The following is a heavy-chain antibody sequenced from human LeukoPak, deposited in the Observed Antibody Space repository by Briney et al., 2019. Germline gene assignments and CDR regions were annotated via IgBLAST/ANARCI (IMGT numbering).Heavy chain of an antibody. V-gene: IGHV3-21*01. CDR1: GFAFSSYS. Sequence: GSLRLSCAASGFAFSSYSMNWVRQAPGKGLEWVSSISSSSSYIYYADSVKGRFTISRDNAKNSLYLQMNSLRAEDTAVYYCARDFISGSVDYWGQGTLVTVSS. CDR3: ARDFISGSVDY. D-gene: IGHD3-10*01. J-gene: IGHJ4*02. CDR2: ISSSSSYI.